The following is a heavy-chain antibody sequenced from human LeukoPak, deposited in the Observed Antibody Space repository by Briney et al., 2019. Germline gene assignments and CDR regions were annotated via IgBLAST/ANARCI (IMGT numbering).Heavy chain of an antibody. V-gene: IGHV3-30*04. CDR1: GFTFSSYA. D-gene: IGHD6-19*01. CDR2: ISYDGSNK. J-gene: IGHJ6*03. Sequence: GGSLRLSCAASGFTFSSYAMHWARQAPGAGLEWAAVISYDGSNKYYADSVKGRFTISRDNSKNTLYLQMNSLRAEDTAVYYCARDGIAVDYYYYYMDVWGKGTTVTVSS. CDR3: ARDGIAVDYYYYYMDV.